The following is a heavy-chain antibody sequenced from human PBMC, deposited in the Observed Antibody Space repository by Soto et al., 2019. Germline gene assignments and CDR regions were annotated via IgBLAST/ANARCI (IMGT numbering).Heavy chain of an antibody. D-gene: IGHD3-3*01. CDR1: GFTFSSYG. J-gene: IGHJ6*03. V-gene: IGHV3-7*01. CDR3: ARDAYDFWSGYLEMSYYYYYYMDV. Sequence: GGSLRLSCAASGFTFSSYGMSWVRQAPGKGLEWVANIKQDGSEKYYVDSVKGRFTISRDNAKNSLYLQMNSLRAEDTAVYYCARDAYDFWSGYLEMSYYYYYYMDVWGKGTTVTVSS. CDR2: IKQDGSEK.